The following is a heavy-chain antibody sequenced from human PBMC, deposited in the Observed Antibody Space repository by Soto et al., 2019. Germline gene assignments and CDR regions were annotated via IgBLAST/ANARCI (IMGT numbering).Heavy chain of an antibody. CDR1: GGSINSIDYY. D-gene: IGHD3-22*01. CDR2: IYFRGNT. CDR3: AREGGSYDSRGYSIRGAFNI. Sequence: QVQLLESGPGLVKPSQTLSLTCSVSGGSINSIDYYWTWIRQHPGKGLEWIGHIYFRGNTYYNPSLEGRITISLDTSKNQFSLDLSSVTAAVTAVYYCAREGGSYDSRGYSIRGAFNIWGQGPVVTVS. V-gene: IGHV4-31*03. J-gene: IGHJ3*02.